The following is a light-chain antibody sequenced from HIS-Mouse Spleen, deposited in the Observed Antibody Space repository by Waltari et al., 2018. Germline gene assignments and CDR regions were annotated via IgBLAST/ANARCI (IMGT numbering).Light chain of an antibody. J-gene: IGKJ2*01. V-gene: IGKV2-28*01. CDR1: QSLLHSNGYNY. CDR3: MQALQTPLYT. Sequence: DIVMTQSPLSLPVTPGEPASISCRSSQSLLHSNGYNYLDWYLQKPGQSPQLLVYLGSNRASEVPDRFSGSGSGTDCTLKISRVEAEDVGVYYCMQALQTPLYTFGQGTKLEIK. CDR2: LGS.